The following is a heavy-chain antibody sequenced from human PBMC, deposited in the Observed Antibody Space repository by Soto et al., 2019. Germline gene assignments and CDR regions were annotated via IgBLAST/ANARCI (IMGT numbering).Heavy chain of an antibody. D-gene: IGHD2-15*01. J-gene: IGHJ4*02. CDR3: ARSYCSGGSCHLAPDY. V-gene: IGHV1-18*01. CDR2: ISAYNGNT. Sequence: EASVKVSCKASGYTFTSYGISWVRQAPGQGLEWMGWISAYNGNTNYAQKLQGRVTMTTDTSTSTAYMELRSLRSDDTAVYFCARSYCSGGSCHLAPDYWGQGTQVTVSS. CDR1: GYTFTSYG.